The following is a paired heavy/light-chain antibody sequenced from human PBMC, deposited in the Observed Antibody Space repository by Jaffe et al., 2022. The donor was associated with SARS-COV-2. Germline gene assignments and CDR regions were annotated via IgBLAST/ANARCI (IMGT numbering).Light chain of an antibody. Sequence: SYELTQPPSVSVSPGQTASITCSGDKLGDKYACWYQQKPGQSPVLVIYQDSKRPSGIPERFSGSNSGNTATLTISGTQAMDEADYYCQAWDSSTGYVFGTGTKVTVL. V-gene: IGLV3-1*01. CDR1: KLGDKY. J-gene: IGLJ1*01. CDR2: QDS. CDR3: QAWDSSTGYV.
Heavy chain of an antibody. D-gene: IGHD3-3*01. CDR3: ARSGRRQDGRHTRFLEWLLEYYYYGMDV. V-gene: IGHV3-30-3*01. CDR2: ISYDGSNK. CDR1: GFTFSSYA. Sequence: QVQLVESGGGVVQPGRSLRLSCAASGFTFSSYAMHWVRQAPGKGLEWVAVISYDGSNKYYADSVKGRFTISRDNSKNTLYLQMNSLRAEDTAVYYCARSGRRQDGRHTRFLEWLLEYYYYGMDVWGQGTTVTVSS. J-gene: IGHJ6*02.